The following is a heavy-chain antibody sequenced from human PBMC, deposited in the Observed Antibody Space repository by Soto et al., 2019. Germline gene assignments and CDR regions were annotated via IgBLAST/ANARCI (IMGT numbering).Heavy chain of an antibody. CDR2: ISSSSSYT. CDR3: ARDSAVAHYYYYGMDV. J-gene: IGHJ6*02. Sequence: QVQLVESGGGLVKPGGSLRLSCAASGFTFSDYYMSWIRQAPGKGLEWVSYISSSSSYTNYADSVRGRFTISRDNAKNSLYLQMNSLRAEDTAVYYCARDSAVAHYYYYGMDVWGQGTTVTVPS. CDR1: GFTFSDYY. V-gene: IGHV3-11*06. D-gene: IGHD2-15*01.